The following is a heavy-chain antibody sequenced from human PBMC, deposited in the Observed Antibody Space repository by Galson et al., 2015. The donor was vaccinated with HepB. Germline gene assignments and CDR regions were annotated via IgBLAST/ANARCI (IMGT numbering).Heavy chain of an antibody. D-gene: IGHD1-1*01. CDR2: INPNSGGT. Sequence: SVKVSRKASGYTFIGYFIHWVRQAPGQGLEWMGRINPNSGGTSLLQKFHGRVTMTRDTSLNTVYMEVTWLTSDDTAVYYCAGDFADERPFHYHHGMDVWGQGTTVTVSS. J-gene: IGHJ6*02. CDR1: GYTFIGYF. CDR3: AGDFADERPFHYHHGMDV. V-gene: IGHV1-2*06.